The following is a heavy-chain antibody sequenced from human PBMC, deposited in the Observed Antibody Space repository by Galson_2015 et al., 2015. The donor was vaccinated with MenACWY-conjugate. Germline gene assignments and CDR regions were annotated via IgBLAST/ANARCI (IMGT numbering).Heavy chain of an antibody. Sequence: SLRLSCAASGFTFGSYWMHWVRQVPGKGLVWVSRIDRAGSSTTYADSVKGRFTISRDNAKNTLYLQMNSLRAEDTAVYYCARDRKATTLSLPSNWFDPWGQGTQVIVSS. V-gene: IGHV3-74*01. J-gene: IGHJ5*02. D-gene: IGHD4-11*01. CDR2: IDRAGSST. CDR1: GFTFGSYW. CDR3: ARDRKATTLSLPSNWFDP.